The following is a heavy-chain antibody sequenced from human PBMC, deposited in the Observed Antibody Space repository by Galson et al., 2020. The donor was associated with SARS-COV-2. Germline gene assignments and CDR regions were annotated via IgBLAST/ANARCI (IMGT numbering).Heavy chain of an antibody. CDR1: GYTFTGYY. D-gene: IGHD5-12*01. V-gene: IGHV1-2*04. CDR3: ARGHTAAWLRNWFDP. CDR2: INPNSGGT. J-gene: IGHJ5*02. Sequence: ASVKVSCKASGYTFTGYYMHRVRPAPGQGLEWLGWINPNSGGTNYAQKFQGWVTMTRDTSISTAYMELSRLRSDDTAVYYCARGHTAAWLRNWFDPWGQGTLVTVSS.